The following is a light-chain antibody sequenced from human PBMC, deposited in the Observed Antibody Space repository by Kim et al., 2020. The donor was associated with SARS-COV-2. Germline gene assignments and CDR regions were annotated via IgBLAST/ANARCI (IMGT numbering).Light chain of an antibody. J-gene: IGKJ4*01. CDR3: QHYRYSLS. Sequence: EIVLTQSPGTLSLSPGERATLSCRASQSVSSSYLAWYQLKPGQAPRLLIYGASSRATGIPDRFSGSGSGTDFTLTISRLEPEDFAVYYCQHYRYSLSFGGGTKVDIK. CDR1: QSVSSSY. V-gene: IGKV3-20*01. CDR2: GAS.